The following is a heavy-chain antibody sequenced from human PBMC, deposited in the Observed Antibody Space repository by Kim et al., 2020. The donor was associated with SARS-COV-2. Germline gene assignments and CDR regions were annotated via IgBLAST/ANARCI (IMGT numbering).Heavy chain of an antibody. Sequence: GGSLRLSCAASGFTFSSYSMNWVRQAPGKGLEWVSSILSSSSYTYYADSVKGRFTISRDNAKNSLYLQMNSLRAEDTALFYCARGEYDAFDIWGRGTMVTVSA. CDR3: ARGEYDAFDI. CDR1: GFTFSSYS. J-gene: IGHJ3*02. D-gene: IGHD3-10*01. CDR2: ILSSSSYT. V-gene: IGHV3-21*01.